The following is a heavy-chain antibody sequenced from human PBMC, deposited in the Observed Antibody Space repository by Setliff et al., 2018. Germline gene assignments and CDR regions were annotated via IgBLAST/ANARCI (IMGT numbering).Heavy chain of an antibody. CDR1: GFTFSTYS. J-gene: IGHJ5*02. CDR3: ARVVDMGWFDP. CDR2: LKYDGSES. Sequence: SCAASGFTFSTYSMNWVRQAPGKGLEWVANLKYDGSESFYVDSVKGRFTISRDNAKNSLYLQMNSLRVEDTAVYYCARVVDMGWFDPWGQGTLVTVSS. V-gene: IGHV3-7*03.